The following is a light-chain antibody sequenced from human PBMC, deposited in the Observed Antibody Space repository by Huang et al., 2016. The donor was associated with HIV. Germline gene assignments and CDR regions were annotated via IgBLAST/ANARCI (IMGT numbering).Light chain of an antibody. CDR1: QSLLHSNGYNY. CDR3: MQALQTPV. Sequence: EIVMTQSPLSLPVTPGEPASISCRSSQSLLHSNGYNYLDWYRQKPGQSPQLRIYLGSNRASGGTDRFSGSGSGTDFTLKISRVEAEDVGIYYCMQALQTPVFGPGTRVDIK. CDR2: LGS. J-gene: IGKJ3*01. V-gene: IGKV2-28*01.